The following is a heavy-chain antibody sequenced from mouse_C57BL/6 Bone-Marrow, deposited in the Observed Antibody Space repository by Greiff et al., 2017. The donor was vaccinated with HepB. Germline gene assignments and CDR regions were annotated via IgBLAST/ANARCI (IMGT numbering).Heavy chain of an antibody. CDR1: GFNIKDDY. D-gene: IGHD2-10*02. CDR2: IDPENGDT. V-gene: IGHV14-4*01. CDR3: TKARLIVRYL. Sequence: VQLQQSGAELVRPGASVKLSCTASGFNIKDDYMHWVKQRPEQGLEWIGWIDPENGDTEYASKFQGKATITADTSSNTAYLQLSSLTSEDTAIYYDTKARLIVRYLWGQGTTVTVSS. J-gene: IGHJ2*01.